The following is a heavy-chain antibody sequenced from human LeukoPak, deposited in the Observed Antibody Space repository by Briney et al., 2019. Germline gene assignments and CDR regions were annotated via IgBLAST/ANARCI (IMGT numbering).Heavy chain of an antibody. CDR3: ATQYRGAIRGGAFDV. V-gene: IGHV4-39*01. J-gene: IGHJ3*01. D-gene: IGHD1-26*01. CDR1: GGSISSSSYY. Sequence: SETLSLTCTVSGGSISSSSYYWGWIRQPPGKGLERIGSIYYSGSTYYNASLKSRVTIYVDTSKNQFSLKLSSVTAADTAVYYCATQYRGAIRGGAFDVWGQGTMVTVS. CDR2: IYYSGST.